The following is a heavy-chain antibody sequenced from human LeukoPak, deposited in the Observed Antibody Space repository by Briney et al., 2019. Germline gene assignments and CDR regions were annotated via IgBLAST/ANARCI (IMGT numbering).Heavy chain of an antibody. CDR1: GGSISSYY. J-gene: IGHJ4*02. CDR3: ATTSEGDYAFDY. D-gene: IGHD4-17*01. CDR2: IYHSGST. Sequence: SQTLSLTCTVSGGSISSYYWSWIRQPPGKGLEWIGYIYHSGSTYYNPSLKSRVTISVDRSKNQFSLKLSSVTAADTAVYYCATTSEGDYAFDYWGQGALVTVSS. V-gene: IGHV4-59*12.